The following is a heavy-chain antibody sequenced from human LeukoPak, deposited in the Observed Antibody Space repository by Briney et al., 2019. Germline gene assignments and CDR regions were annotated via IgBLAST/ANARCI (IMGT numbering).Heavy chain of an antibody. CDR2: IYTSGST. CDR1: GGSISSYY. J-gene: IGHJ4*02. Sequence: SETLSLTCTVSGGSISSYYWSWIRQPAGKGLEWIGRIYTSGSTNYNPSLKSRVTMSVDTSKNQFSLKLSSVTAADTAVYYCARDRRYCSSTSSFSGFDYWGQGTLVTVSS. CDR3: ARDRRYCSSTSSFSGFDY. D-gene: IGHD2-2*01. V-gene: IGHV4-4*07.